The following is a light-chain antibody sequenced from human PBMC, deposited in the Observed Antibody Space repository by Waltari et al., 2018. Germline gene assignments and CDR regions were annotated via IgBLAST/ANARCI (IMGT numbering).Light chain of an antibody. Sequence: DIQMTQSPSSLSASVGDRVTITCQASQDIRTFLNWFQLKPGKAPKHLIYDASNLETGVPSRFSGSGSGTDFTFTISSLQPEDIATYYCHHYDNLPRYTFGQGTKLEI. CDR3: HHYDNLPRYT. V-gene: IGKV1-33*01. J-gene: IGKJ2*01. CDR1: QDIRTF. CDR2: DAS.